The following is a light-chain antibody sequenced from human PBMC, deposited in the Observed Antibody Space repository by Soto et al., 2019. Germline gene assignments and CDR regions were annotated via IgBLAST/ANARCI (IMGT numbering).Light chain of an antibody. CDR1: SSDIGGYNY. Sequence: QSVLTQPASVSGSPGPSITISCTGTSSDIGGYNYVSWYQQHPGKAPKFMIYDVSNRPSGVSNRFSGSKSGNTASLPISGLQAEDEADYYCSSYTTSNTRQIVFGTGTKVTVL. V-gene: IGLV2-14*01. J-gene: IGLJ1*01. CDR2: DVS. CDR3: SSYTTSNTRQIV.